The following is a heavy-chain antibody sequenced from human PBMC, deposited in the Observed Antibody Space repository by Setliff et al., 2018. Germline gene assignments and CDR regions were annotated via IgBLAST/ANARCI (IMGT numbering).Heavy chain of an antibody. D-gene: IGHD1-26*01. CDR2: ISTDGSSI. CDR1: GFTFSTYW. Sequence: PGGSLRLSCVTSGFTFSTYWMHWVRQAPGQGLVWVARISTDGSSITYADSVKGRFTISRDNARNTLYLQMNSLTAKDTAVYYCARVGSKPQLGWFDPWGQGTLVTVSS. V-gene: IGHV3-74*03. J-gene: IGHJ5*02. CDR3: ARVGSKPQLGWFDP.